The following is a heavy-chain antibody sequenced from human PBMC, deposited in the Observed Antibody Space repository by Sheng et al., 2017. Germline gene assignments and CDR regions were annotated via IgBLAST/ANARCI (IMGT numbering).Heavy chain of an antibody. CDR1: GFTFSSYS. V-gene: IGHV3-21*01. Sequence: VQLVESGGGVVQPGRSLRLSCEASGFTFSSYSMNWVRQAPGKGLEWVSSISGSGTSIYYADSLKGRITISRDNAKNSLYLQMNSLRVEDTAIYYCTRGIGEMATVTGLSYWGQGTLVAVSS. D-gene: IGHD4-4*01. CDR2: ISGSGTSI. J-gene: IGHJ4*02. CDR3: TRGIGEMATVTGLSY.